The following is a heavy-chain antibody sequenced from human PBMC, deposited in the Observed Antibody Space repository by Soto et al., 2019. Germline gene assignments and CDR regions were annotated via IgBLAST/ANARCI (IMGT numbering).Heavy chain of an antibody. CDR3: ARDRFEMWLRMGWFDP. CDR2: IYTSGST. V-gene: IGHV4-4*07. CDR1: GGSISSYY. Sequence: KPSETLSLTCTVSGGSISSYYWSWIRQPAGKGLEWIGRIYTSGSTNYYPSLKRRVTMSVDTSTNQFSLKLSSVTAADTAVYYCARDRFEMWLRMGWFDPWGQGTLVTVSS. J-gene: IGHJ5*02. D-gene: IGHD6-19*01.